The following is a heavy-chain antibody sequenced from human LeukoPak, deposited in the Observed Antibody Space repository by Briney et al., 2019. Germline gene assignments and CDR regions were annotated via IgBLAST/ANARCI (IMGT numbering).Heavy chain of an antibody. CDR3: ARGHGDDAFDI. CDR1: GGSISSYY. CDR2: IYYSGST. D-gene: IGHD7-27*01. J-gene: IGHJ3*02. Sequence: PSETLSLTCTVSGGSISSYYWSWIRQPPGKGLEWIGYIYYSGSTNYNPSLKSRVTISVDTSKNQFSLKLSSVTAADTAVYYCARGHGDDAFDIWGQGTMVTVSS. V-gene: IGHV4-59*01.